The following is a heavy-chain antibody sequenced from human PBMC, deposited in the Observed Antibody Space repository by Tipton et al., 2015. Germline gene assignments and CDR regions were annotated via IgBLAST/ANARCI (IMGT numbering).Heavy chain of an antibody. J-gene: IGHJ4*02. CDR2: ITPFNNNT. CDR3: ASAEFRGTFYDY. CDR1: GSTFPYRY. V-gene: IGHV1-45*02. Sequence: QLVQSGVEVKKPGASVKVSCKASGSTFPYRYLHWVRQAPGQALEWMGWITPFNNNTNYAQKFLDRVTITRDRSMRTAYMELSSLGSEDTAIYYCASAEFRGTFYDYWGQGTLVTVSS. D-gene: IGHD1-26*01.